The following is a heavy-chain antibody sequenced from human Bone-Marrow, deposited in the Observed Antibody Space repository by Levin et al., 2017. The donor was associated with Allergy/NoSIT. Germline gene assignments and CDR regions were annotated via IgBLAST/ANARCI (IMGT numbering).Heavy chain of an antibody. J-gene: IGHJ4*02. Sequence: PGGSLRLSCAASGFTFSSYAMHWVRQAPGKGLEWVAVISYDGSNKYYADSVKGRFTISRDNSKNTLYLQMNSLRAEDTAVYYCASSPPPRLWYNTDYWGQGTLVTVSS. CDR2: ISYDGSNK. CDR1: GFTFSSYA. CDR3: ASSPPPRLWYNTDY. D-gene: IGHD1-14*01. V-gene: IGHV3-30-3*01.